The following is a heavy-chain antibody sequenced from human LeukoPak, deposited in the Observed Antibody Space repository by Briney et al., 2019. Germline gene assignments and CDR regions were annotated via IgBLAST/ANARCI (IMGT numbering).Heavy chain of an antibody. CDR3: ARDLGSGWYRAFDI. CDR2: ISSSGSTI. D-gene: IGHD6-19*01. J-gene: IGHJ3*02. CDR1: GFTFSSYE. V-gene: IGHV3-48*03. Sequence: PGGSLRLSCAASGFTFSSYEMNWVRQAPGKGLEWVSYISSSGSTIYYADSVKGRFTISRDNAKNSLYLQMNSLRAEDTAVYYCARDLGSGWYRAFDIWAQGTMVTVSS.